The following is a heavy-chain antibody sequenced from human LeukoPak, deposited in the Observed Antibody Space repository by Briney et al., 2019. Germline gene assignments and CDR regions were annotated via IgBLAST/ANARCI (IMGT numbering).Heavy chain of an antibody. Sequence: PGGSLRLSCAASGFTFSSYAMSWVRQAPGKGLEWVSAISGSGGSTYYADSVKGRFTISRDNSKNTLYLQMNSLRAEDTAVYYCAKLGDIVVVPAAIAYGMGVWGQGTTVTVSS. CDR2: ISGSGGST. V-gene: IGHV3-23*01. CDR1: GFTFSSYA. J-gene: IGHJ6*02. D-gene: IGHD2-2*01. CDR3: AKLGDIVVVPAAIAYGMGV.